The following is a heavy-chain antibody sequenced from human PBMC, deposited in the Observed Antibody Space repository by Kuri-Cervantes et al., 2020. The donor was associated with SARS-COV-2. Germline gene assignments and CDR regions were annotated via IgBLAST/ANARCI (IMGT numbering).Heavy chain of an antibody. CDR1: GLTFSGSA. CDR2: IRSKANSYAT. D-gene: IGHD3-22*01. CDR3: TTEGRGLLRGNYFDY. V-gene: IGHV3-73*01. Sequence: GGSLRLSCAASGLTFSGSAMHWVRQASGKGLEWVGRIRSKANSYATAYAAPVKGRFTISRDDSKNTLYLQMNSLKTEDTAVYYCTTEGRGLLRGNYFDYWGQGTLVTVSS. J-gene: IGHJ4*02.